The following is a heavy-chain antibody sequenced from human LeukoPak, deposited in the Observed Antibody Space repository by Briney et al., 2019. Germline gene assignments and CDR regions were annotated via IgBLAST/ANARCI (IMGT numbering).Heavy chain of an antibody. V-gene: IGHV1-69*05. CDR1: GGTFSSYA. CDR3: ARSPGAMATISYYYYYYMDV. D-gene: IGHD5-24*01. Sequence: SVKVSCKASGGTFSSYAISWVRQAPGQGLEWMGGIIPIFGTANYAQKFQGRVTITTDESTSTAYMELSSLRSEDTAVYYCARSPGAMATISYYYYYYMDVWGKGTTVTVSS. J-gene: IGHJ6*03. CDR2: IIPIFGTA.